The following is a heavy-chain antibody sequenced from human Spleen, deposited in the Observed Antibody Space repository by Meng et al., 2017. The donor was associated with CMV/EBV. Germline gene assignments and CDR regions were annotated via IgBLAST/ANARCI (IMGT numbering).Heavy chain of an antibody. V-gene: IGHV1-8*02. CDR2: MNPSSGNT. CDR1: GYPFISLD. D-gene: IGHD6-6*01. Sequence: ASVKVSCKSSGYPFISLDVNWVRQATGQGLEWMGWMNPSSGNTGYAQKFQGRVTLTRNITTSTTYMELRSLRSEDTAIYYCASQILHSRSSHFPHSYAMEVWGQGTTVTVSS. J-gene: IGHJ6*02. CDR3: ASQILHSRSSHFPHSYAMEV.